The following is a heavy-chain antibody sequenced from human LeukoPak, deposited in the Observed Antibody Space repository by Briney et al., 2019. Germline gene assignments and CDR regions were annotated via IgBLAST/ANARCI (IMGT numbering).Heavy chain of an antibody. CDR3: ARDFWGAYRVDYFDY. CDR1: GFSFRTYI. J-gene: IGHJ4*02. V-gene: IGHV3-23*01. CDR2: ISGDAITT. Sequence: GGSLRLSCTASGFSFRTYIMAWARQVPGKGLEWISAISGDAITTYYAVPVKGRFTISRDNFRNTLSLQMNSLRAEDTAVYYCARDFWGAYRVDYFDYWGQGTLVTVSS. D-gene: IGHD3-3*01.